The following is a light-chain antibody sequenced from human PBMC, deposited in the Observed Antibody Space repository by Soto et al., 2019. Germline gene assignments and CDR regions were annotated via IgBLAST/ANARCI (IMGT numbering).Light chain of an antibody. CDR3: SSCTSGNTVV. V-gene: IGLV2-14*01. CDR1: RSNIGTNY. CDR2: EVD. J-gene: IGLJ2*01. Sequence: QAVVTQPPSASGTPGQRVTISCSGRRSNIGTNYVYWYQQHPGKAPKLMIYEVDSRPSGVSNRFSGSKSGNTASLTISGLQAEDEADYYCSSCTSGNTVVFGGGTKLTVL.